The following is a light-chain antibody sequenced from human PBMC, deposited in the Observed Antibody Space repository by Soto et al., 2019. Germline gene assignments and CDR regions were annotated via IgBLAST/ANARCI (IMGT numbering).Light chain of an antibody. V-gene: IGKV1-39*01. CDR3: QQCYSTPRT. CDR1: QGIHNY. J-gene: IGKJ4*02. Sequence: DIRMVPSPCSRFASVRSRVSVTGRASQGIHNYLAWYQQKPGTAPKLLIYATSRLQSGVPSRFSGSGSGTEFTLTISSLQPEDFATYYCQQCYSTPRTFGRGTKVDIK. CDR2: ATS.